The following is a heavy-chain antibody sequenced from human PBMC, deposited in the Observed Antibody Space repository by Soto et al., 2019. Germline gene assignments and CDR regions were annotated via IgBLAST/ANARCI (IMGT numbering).Heavy chain of an antibody. Sequence: ELQLLESGGGLVQPGGSLRLSCAASGFIFSSYAMSWVRQAPGKGLEWVSAISGSGGSTYYADSVKGRFTISRDNSKNTLYLQMNSLRAEDTAVYYCANEKISTSGCNWFDPWGHGTMVTVSS. D-gene: IGHD2-2*01. J-gene: IGHJ5*02. V-gene: IGHV3-23*01. CDR1: GFIFSSYA. CDR3: ANEKISTSGCNWFDP. CDR2: ISGSGGST.